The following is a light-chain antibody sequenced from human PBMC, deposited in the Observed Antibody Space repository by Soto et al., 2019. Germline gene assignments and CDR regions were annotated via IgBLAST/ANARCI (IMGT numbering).Light chain of an antibody. CDR2: GAS. CDR1: QMVSSTY. Sequence: EIVLTQSPATLSLSPGERATLSCRASQMVSSTYLAWYQQKPGQAPRLLIYGASIRATGIPDRFSGSGSETDFTLTISRLQPEDFALYYCQQYGSSAPITFGQGTRLEIK. V-gene: IGKV3-20*01. CDR3: QQYGSSAPIT. J-gene: IGKJ5*01.